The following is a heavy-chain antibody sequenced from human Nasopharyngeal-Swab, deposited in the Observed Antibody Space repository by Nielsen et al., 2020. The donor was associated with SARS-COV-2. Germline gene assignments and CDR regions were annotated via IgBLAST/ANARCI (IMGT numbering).Heavy chain of an antibody. V-gene: IGHV3-11*04. J-gene: IGHJ5*02. CDR2: ISRSGSSI. Sequence: GGSLRLSCAASGFTFSDHYMSWIRQAPGKGLEWVTYISRSGSSIYYADSVKGRFTISRDNAKNSLYLQMNSLRAEDTAVYYCARDGQSRTNWFDPWGQGTVVTVSS. D-gene: IGHD2-8*01. CDR1: GFTFSDHY. CDR3: ARDGQSRTNWFDP.